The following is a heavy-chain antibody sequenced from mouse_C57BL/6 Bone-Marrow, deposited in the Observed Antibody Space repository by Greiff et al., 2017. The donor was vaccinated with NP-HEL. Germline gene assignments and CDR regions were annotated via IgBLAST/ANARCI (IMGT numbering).Heavy chain of an antibody. CDR3: TRERGTTVVSYWYFDV. Sequence: EVKLEESGGGLVQPGGSMKLSCAASGFTFSDAWMDWVRQSPEKGLEWVAEIRNKANNHATYYAESVKGRFTISRDDSKSSVYLQMNSLRAEDTGIYYCTRERGTTVVSYWYFDVWGTGTTVTVSS. J-gene: IGHJ1*03. CDR2: IRNKANNHAT. D-gene: IGHD1-1*01. V-gene: IGHV6-6*01. CDR1: GFTFSDAW.